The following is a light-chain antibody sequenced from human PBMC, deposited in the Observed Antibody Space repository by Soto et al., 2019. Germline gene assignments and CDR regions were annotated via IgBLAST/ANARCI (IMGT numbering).Light chain of an antibody. CDR3: QQYKSYEWT. CDR1: QSISSW. J-gene: IGKJ1*01. V-gene: IGKV1-5*03. Sequence: DIQMTQSPSTLSASVGDRVTITCWASQSISSWLAWYQQKPGKAPKLLIQKASSLESGVPSRFSGSGSGTEFTLTISSLQPNDFATYYCQQYKSYEWTFGQGTKVEIK. CDR2: KAS.